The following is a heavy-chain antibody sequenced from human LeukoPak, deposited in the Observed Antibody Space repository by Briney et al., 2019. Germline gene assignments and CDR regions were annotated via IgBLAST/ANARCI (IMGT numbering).Heavy chain of an antibody. CDR2: VNLQGST. CDR3: AREGGPYRPLDY. V-gene: IGHV4-4*02. CDR1: GGSITNTNY. Sequence: SGTLSLTCGVSGGSITNTNYWTWVRQPPGKGLEWIGEVNLQGSTNYNPSLMGRVAISVDTSENHISLQLTSVTAADTAVYYCAREGGPYRPLDYSGQGTLVTVSP. J-gene: IGHJ4*02.